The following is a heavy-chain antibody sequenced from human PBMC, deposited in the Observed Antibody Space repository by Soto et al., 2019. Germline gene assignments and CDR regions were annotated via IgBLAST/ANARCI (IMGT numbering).Heavy chain of an antibody. CDR3: AGTTSHQWYYMDV. D-gene: IGHD1-7*01. CDR2: TYYMSRWYN. Sequence: QVPLQESGPGLVKPSQTLSLTCAISGDSVSSNSAAWNWIRLSPSRGLEWLARTYYMSRWYNDYAVSVRSRITVTPDTSKNHFSRQLTSVTPEDTAVYYCAGTTSHQWYYMDVWGKGTTVTVSS. V-gene: IGHV6-1*01. J-gene: IGHJ6*03. CDR1: GDSVSSNSAA.